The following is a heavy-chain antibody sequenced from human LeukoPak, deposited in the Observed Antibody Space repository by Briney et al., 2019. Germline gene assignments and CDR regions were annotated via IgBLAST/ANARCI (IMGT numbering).Heavy chain of an antibody. CDR1: GFTFSSYG. Sequence: GGSLRLSCAASGFTFSSYGMHWVRQAPGKGLEWVAFMRYDGSNKYYADSVKGRFTISRDNSKNTLYLQMNSLRAEDTAVYYCAKDASIAAPKVQIYYYYMDVWGKGTTVTVSS. CDR3: AKDASIAAPKVQIYYYYMDV. D-gene: IGHD6-6*01. J-gene: IGHJ6*03. CDR2: MRYDGSNK. V-gene: IGHV3-30*02.